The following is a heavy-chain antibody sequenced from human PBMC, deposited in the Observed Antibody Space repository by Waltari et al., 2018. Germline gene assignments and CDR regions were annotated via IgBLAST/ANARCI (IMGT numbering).Heavy chain of an antibody. CDR3: ARVTSEFRSPYFYFDL. J-gene: IGHJ2*01. V-gene: IGHV4-39*07. Sequence: QLQLQESGPGLVKPSETLSLTCSASGDSIISTYYYLGWIRQPPGKGLEWMGSIYYSGDTFYSPSLSSRVTISVDTSKNQFSLKLTSVTAADTALYYCARVTSEFRSPYFYFDLWGRGTLVTVSA. CDR1: GDSIISTYYY. CDR2: IYYSGDT.